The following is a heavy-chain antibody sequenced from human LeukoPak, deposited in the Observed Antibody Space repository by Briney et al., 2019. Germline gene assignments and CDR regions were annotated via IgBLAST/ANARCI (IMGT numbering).Heavy chain of an antibody. J-gene: IGHJ3*02. Sequence: GESLKISCKGSGYSFTSYWIGWVRQMPGKGLEWMGIIYPGDSDTRYSPSFQGQVTTSADKSISTAYLQWSSLKASDTAMYYCARANGRDGYTSDAFDIWGQGTMVTVSS. CDR1: GYSFTSYW. D-gene: IGHD5-24*01. CDR2: IYPGDSDT. V-gene: IGHV5-51*01. CDR3: ARANGRDGYTSDAFDI.